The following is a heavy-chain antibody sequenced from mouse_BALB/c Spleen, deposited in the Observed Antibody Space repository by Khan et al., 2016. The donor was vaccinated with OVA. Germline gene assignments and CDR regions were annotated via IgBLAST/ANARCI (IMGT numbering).Heavy chain of an antibody. V-gene: IGHV2-2*02. CDR2: IWSAGST. CDR3: ARRGYDYGRGAWFAY. J-gene: IGHJ3*01. CDR1: GFSLTNYS. D-gene: IGHD2-4*01. Sequence: QVQLKQSGPGLVQPSQSLSITCTVSGFSLTNYSVHWVRQSPGKGLEWLGVIWSAGSTDYNAAFISRLSISKDNSRSQVFFKRNSLQPNDTAIYYCARRGYDYGRGAWFAYWGRGTLVTVAA.